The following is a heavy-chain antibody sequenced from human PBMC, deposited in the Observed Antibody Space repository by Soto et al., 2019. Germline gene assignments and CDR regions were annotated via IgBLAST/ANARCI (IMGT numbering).Heavy chain of an antibody. CDR1: GCSISSGAYY. J-gene: IGHJ6*02. D-gene: IGHD1-26*01. CDR2: IYTSGTT. V-gene: IGHV4-31*11. CDR3: ARDLQFGSDMGGYYYYYMDA. Sequence: TLSLTCAVSGCSISSGAYYWSWIRQRPGQGLEWIGYIYTSGTTYYSPSLQSRVAILLDTSKNQISLKLNSVTAADTAVYYGARDLQFGSDMGGYYYYYMDAWGQGTTATVSS.